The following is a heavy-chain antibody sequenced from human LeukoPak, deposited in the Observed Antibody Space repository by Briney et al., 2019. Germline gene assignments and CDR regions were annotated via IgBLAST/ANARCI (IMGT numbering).Heavy chain of an antibody. V-gene: IGHV3-23*01. CDR2: IRSNGETT. D-gene: IGHD1-1*01. CDR3: AKGQELDDGVFDS. J-gene: IGHJ4*02. CDR1: GFTFGSIA. Sequence: GGSLRLSCAASGFTFGSIAMTWVRQAPGKGLEWVSTIRSNGETTYNADSVKGRFTISRDNSKKTLYLQLNSLRVEDTAIYYCAKGQELDDGVFDSWGQGTLVTVSS.